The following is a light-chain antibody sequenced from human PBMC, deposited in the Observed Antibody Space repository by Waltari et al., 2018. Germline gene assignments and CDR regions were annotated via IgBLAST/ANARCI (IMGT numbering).Light chain of an antibody. CDR3: ATWDDRLGAGA. Sequence: QSLLTQPPSVSAAPGQKVTISCSGSSSDIGKNYVSWHQPLPGTAPHLLIYDNNERPSGIPDRFSGSKYGTSATLDITGLQTGDEGDYYCATWDDRLGAGALGGGTKLTVL. CDR2: DNN. V-gene: IGLV1-51*01. CDR1: SSDIGKNY. J-gene: IGLJ2*01.